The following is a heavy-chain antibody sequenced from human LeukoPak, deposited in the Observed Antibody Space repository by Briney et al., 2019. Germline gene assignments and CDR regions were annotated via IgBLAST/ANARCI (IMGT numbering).Heavy chain of an antibody. V-gene: IGHV3-7*01. CDR3: SRAIRGRSSLSEY. J-gene: IGHJ4*02. D-gene: IGHD3-10*01. CDR1: GFTFSSCL. Sequence: GGSLRLSCAASGFTFSSCLMSWVRQAPGKGLEWVAIMNQDGSEKYYVDSVKGRFTISRDNAKNLLYLQMNSLRPEDTAVYYCSRAIRGRSSLSEYWDQGTLVTVSS. CDR2: MNQDGSEK.